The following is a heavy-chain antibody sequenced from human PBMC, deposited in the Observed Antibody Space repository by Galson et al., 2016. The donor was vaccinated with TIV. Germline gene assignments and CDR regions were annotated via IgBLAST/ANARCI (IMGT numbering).Heavy chain of an antibody. Sequence: QSGAEVKIPGASVKVSCKASGGIFRSYAISWVRQAPGQGLEWMGGIIAIFGIPNYAQKFQGRVTITADESTTTVYMELSSLRSDDTAVYYCARGSSYYSNYLDVWGKGTTVTVSS. V-gene: IGHV1-69*13. CDR3: ARGSSYYSNYLDV. J-gene: IGHJ6*03. CDR2: IIAIFGIP. CDR1: GGIFRSYA. D-gene: IGHD3-3*01.